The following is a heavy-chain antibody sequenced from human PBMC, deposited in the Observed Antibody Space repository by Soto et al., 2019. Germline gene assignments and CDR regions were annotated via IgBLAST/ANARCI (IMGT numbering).Heavy chain of an antibody. CDR1: GFTLSDYF. CDR3: VRGYNSFDS. CDR2: SRNKANSYTT. Sequence: EVQLLESGGGLVQPGGSLRLSCAVSGFTLSDYFMDWVRQAPGKGLEWVGRSRNKANSYTTEYAASVKGRFTISSDVSNNALYLVMTSLKTEDTAVYYCVRGYNSFDSWGQGTLVTVSS. V-gene: IGHV3-72*01. D-gene: IGHD5-12*01. J-gene: IGHJ4*02.